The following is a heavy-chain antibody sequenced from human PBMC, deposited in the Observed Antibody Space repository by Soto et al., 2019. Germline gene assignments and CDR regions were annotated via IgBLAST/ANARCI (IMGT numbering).Heavy chain of an antibody. D-gene: IGHD5-12*01. CDR3: ARGEMATKSSYYFDY. CDR1: GGSISSSSYY. CDR2: IYYSGST. Sequence: SETLSLTCTVSGGSISSSSYYWGWIRQPPGKGLEWIGSIYYSGSTYYNPSLKSRVTISVDTSKNQFSLKLSSVTAADTAVYYCARGEMATKSSYYFDYWGQGTLVTVSS. V-gene: IGHV4-39*01. J-gene: IGHJ4*02.